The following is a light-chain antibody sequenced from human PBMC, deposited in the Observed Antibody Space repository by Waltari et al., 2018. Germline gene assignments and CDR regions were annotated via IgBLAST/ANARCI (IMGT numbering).Light chain of an antibody. CDR1: QRVSSSY. V-gene: IGKV3-20*01. Sequence: EIVLTQSPGTLSLSPGERATLSCRASQRVSSSYLALYQQKPGQAPRLLIYGASSRATGIPDRFSGSGSGTDFTLTISRLEPEDFAVYYCQQYGSSPRYTFGGGTKVEIK. CDR3: QQYGSSPRYT. CDR2: GAS. J-gene: IGKJ4*01.